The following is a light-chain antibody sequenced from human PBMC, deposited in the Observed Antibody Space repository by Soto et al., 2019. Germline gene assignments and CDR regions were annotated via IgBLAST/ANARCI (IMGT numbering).Light chain of an antibody. CDR2: EVS. J-gene: IGLJ1*01. CDR1: SSDVGGYNY. V-gene: IGLV2-14*01. CDR3: SSYTSSSTLDV. Sequence: QSALTQPASVSGSPGQSITISCTGTSSDVGGYNYVSWYQQHPGKAPKLMIYEVSNRPSGVSNRFSGSKSGNTASLTISGLQAEDGADYYCSSYTSSSTLDVFGTWTKVTVL.